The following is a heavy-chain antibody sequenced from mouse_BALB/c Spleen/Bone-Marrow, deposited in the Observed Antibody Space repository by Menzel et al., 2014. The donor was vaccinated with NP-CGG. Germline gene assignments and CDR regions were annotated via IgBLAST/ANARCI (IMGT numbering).Heavy chain of an antibody. CDR3: ARDDGFYGLDR. CDR2: INTNGGKT. CDR1: GFTFSNYG. V-gene: IGHV5-6-3*01. J-gene: IGHJ4*01. Sequence: EVQLVESGGGLVKPGGSLKLSCAASGFTFSNYGMSWVRQTPDKGLDLVATINTNGGKTYSTHSVRRRFTISRDNAKNTLCLQMGSLKSEDTAMYYCARDDGFYGLDRGDQETSVTISS. D-gene: IGHD1-1*01.